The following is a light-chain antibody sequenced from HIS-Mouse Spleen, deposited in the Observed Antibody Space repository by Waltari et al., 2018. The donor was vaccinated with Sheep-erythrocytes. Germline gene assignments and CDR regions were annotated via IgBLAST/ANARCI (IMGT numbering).Light chain of an antibody. Sequence: QSALTQPASVSGSPGQSITISCTGTSSDVGSYNLVSWYQQHPGKAPKLMIYEGSKRPAGVSKRFSGSKSGNAASLTISGRQAEDEVDYYCCSYAGSGTGVFGCGTKLTVL. CDR2: EGS. CDR1: SSDVGSYNL. J-gene: IGLJ3*02. V-gene: IGLV2-23*01. CDR3: CSYAGSGTGV.